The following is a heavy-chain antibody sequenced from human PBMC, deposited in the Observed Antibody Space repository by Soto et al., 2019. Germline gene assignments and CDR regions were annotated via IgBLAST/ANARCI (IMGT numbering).Heavy chain of an antibody. CDR2: IGTAGDT. J-gene: IGHJ6*02. Sequence: EVQLVESGGGLVQPGGSLRLSCAASGFTFSSYDMHWVRQATGKGLEWVSAIGTAGDTYYPGSVKGRFTISRENAKNSLYLQMNSLRAGDTAVYYCARGGATGSYYYYGMDVWGQGTTVTGSS. CDR3: ARGGATGSYYYYGMDV. D-gene: IGHD1-26*01. V-gene: IGHV3-13*01. CDR1: GFTFSSYD.